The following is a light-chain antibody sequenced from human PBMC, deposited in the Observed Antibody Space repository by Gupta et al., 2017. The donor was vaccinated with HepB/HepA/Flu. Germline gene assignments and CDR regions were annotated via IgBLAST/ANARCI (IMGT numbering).Light chain of an antibody. CDR3: QHTFSVPLA. J-gene: IGKJ4*01. CDR1: DNIMTY. V-gene: IGKV1-39*01. Sequence: IQMTQSPSSLSASVGDRVTITCRASDNIMTYLNWYQHKPGEAPKLLIYAASSLQTGVPSRFSGSGSGTHFTLTITSLQPQDFATYYCQHTFSVPLAFGGGTKVDI. CDR2: AAS.